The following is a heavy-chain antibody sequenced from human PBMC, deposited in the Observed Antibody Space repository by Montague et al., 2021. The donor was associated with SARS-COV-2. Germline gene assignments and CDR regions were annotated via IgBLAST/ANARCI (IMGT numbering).Heavy chain of an antibody. CDR3: ARRDTSGWLTFDY. CDR1: GDSVSSSTVA. V-gene: IGHV6-1*01. D-gene: IGHD6-19*01. J-gene: IGHJ4*02. CDR2: TYFRSSFYN. Sequence: CAISGDSVSSSTVAWNWLRQSPSRGLEWLGRTYFRSSFYNDYALSVKSRLNIQPDSAKNQFSLQLTSVTPEDTAIYYCARRDTSGWLTFDYWGQGILVTVSS.